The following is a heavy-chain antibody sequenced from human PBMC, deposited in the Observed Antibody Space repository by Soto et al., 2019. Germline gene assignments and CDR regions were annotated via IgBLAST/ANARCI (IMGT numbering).Heavy chain of an antibody. CDR1: GDSVSSNSAA. D-gene: IGHD3-10*01. CDR3: ARDRTGRGYYYYYIDV. V-gene: IGHV6-1*01. CDR2: TYYRSKWYN. Sequence: SQTLSLTCAISGDSVSSNSAAWNWIRQSPSRGLEWLGRTYYRSKWYNDYAVSVKRRITINPDTSKNQCSLQLNSVTPEETAVYYCARDRTGRGYYYYYIDVWGKGTTVTVSS. J-gene: IGHJ6*03.